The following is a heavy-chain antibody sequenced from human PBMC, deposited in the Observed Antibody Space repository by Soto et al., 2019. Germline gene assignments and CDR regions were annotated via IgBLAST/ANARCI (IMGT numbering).Heavy chain of an antibody. CDR3: ARSSVAAAGTLGN. D-gene: IGHD6-13*01. Sequence: QVQLVQSGAEVKKPGSSVKVSCKASGGTLNSYTINWVRQAPGHGPEWLGRIIPVLGVANYAQTFQGRVTITTSKSTSTVYMELTSLRSEDTAVYYCARSSVAAAGTLGNWGPGTLVTVSS. CDR1: GGTLNSYT. CDR2: IIPVLGVA. J-gene: IGHJ4*02. V-gene: IGHV1-69*02.